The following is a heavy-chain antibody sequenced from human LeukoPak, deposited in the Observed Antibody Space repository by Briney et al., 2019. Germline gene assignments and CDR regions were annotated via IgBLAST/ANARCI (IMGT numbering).Heavy chain of an antibody. D-gene: IGHD3-9*01. CDR2: ISGSGGST. V-gene: IGHV3-23*01. CDR1: GFTFSSYA. CDR3: AKDGLYYDILRGHFDY. Sequence: GGSLRLSCAASGFTFSSYAMSWVRQAPGKGLEWVSAISGSGGSTYYADSVKGRFTISRDNSKNTLYLQMNSLRAEDTAVYYCAKDGLYYDILRGHFDYWGQGTLVTVSS. J-gene: IGHJ4*02.